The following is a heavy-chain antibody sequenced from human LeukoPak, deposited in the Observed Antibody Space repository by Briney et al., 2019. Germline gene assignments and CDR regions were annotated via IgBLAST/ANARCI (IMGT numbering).Heavy chain of an antibody. V-gene: IGHV1-69*05. J-gene: IGHJ5*02. CDR2: IIPIFGTA. CDR1: GGTFSSYA. CDR3: ARGVGGSGNWFDP. Sequence: SVKVSCKASGGTFSSYAIIWVRQAPGQGLEWMGGIIPIFGTANYAQKFQGRVTITTDESTSTAYMELSSLRSEDTAVYYCARGVGGSGNWFDPWGQGTLVTVSS. D-gene: IGHD1-26*01.